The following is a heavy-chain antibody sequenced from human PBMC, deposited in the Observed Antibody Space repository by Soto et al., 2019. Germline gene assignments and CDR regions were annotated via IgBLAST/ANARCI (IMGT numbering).Heavy chain of an antibody. V-gene: IGHV3-53*04. J-gene: IGHJ4*02. CDR1: GFAVSSNF. D-gene: IGHD5-12*01. Sequence: PGGSLRLSCAASGFAVSSNFMSWVRQAPGKGLEWVSVIYSDDTTFYADSVKGRFTISRHNSKNTLYLQMNSLRAEDTAVYYCAREGGSYHYFDYWGQGTLVTLSS. CDR2: IYSDDTT. CDR3: AREGGSYHYFDY.